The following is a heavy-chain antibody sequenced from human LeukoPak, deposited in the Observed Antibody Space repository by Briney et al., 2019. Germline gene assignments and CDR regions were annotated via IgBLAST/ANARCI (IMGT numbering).Heavy chain of an antibody. CDR1: GFTFSSYS. J-gene: IGHJ4*02. V-gene: IGHV3-21*01. D-gene: IGHD6-13*01. Sequence: PGGSLRLSCAASGFTFSSYSMNWVRQAPGKGLEWVSSISSSSSYIYYADSVKGRFTISRDNAKNSMHLQMNSLRAEDTAVYYCARPGIAGAGTAYSDYWGQGTLVTVSS. CDR2: ISSSSSYI. CDR3: ARPGIAGAGTAYSDY.